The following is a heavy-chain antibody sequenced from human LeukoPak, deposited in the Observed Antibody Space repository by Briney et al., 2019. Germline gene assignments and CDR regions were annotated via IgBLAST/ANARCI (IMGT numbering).Heavy chain of an antibody. CDR1: GGSFSGYY. CDR2: INHSGST. CDR3: ARTLYSSSWYPKLYYFDY. J-gene: IGHJ4*02. D-gene: IGHD6-13*01. V-gene: IGHV4-34*01. Sequence: SETLSLNCAVYGGSFSGYYWRWIRQPPGKGLEWIGEINHSGSTNYNTSLKIRVTISVDTTKNQFSLKLSSVTAADTAVDYCARTLYSSSWYPKLYYFDYWGQGTLVTVSS.